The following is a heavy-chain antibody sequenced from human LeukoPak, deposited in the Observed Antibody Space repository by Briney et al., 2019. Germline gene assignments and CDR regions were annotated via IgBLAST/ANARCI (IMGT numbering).Heavy chain of an antibody. J-gene: IGHJ6*04. CDR3: ARDPGYESWSPFWGGMDV. V-gene: IGHV3-74*01. CDR1: GFTFSSSW. Sequence: GGSLRLSCAASGFTFSSSWMHWVRQAPGKGLVWVSRITRDGSSTTYADSVKGRFTTSRDNAKNTLYLQMDSLRDDDTAVYYCARDPGYESWSPFWGGMDVWGNGSTVIVSS. D-gene: IGHD3-16*01. CDR2: ITRDGSST.